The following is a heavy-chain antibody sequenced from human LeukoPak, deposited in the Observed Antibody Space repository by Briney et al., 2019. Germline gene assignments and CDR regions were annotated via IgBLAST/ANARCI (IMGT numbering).Heavy chain of an antibody. CDR1: GFTFSSYA. CDR2: ISGSGGST. D-gene: IGHD6-13*01. CDR3: AKLTQYSSSWYAHRLNVSWFDP. Sequence: GGSLRLSCAASGFTFSSYAMSWVRQAPGKGLEWVSAISGSGGSTYYADSVKGRFTISRDNSKNTLYLQMNSLRAEDTAVYYCAKLTQYSSSWYAHRLNVSWFDPWGQGTLVTVSS. V-gene: IGHV3-23*01. J-gene: IGHJ5*02.